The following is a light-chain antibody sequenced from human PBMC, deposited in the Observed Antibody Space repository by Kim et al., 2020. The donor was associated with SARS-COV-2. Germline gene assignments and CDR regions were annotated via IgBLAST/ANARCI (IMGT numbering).Light chain of an antibody. Sequence: NSMLTQPHSVSESPGKTVTISCARSNGSIASNYVQWYQQRPGRSPTTVIFEDDQRPSGVPDRFSGSLDSSSNSASLTISGLKTDDEADYYCQSNHNNKVIFGGGTQLTVL. V-gene: IGLV6-57*01. J-gene: IGLJ2*01. CDR1: NGSIASNY. CDR3: QSNHNNKVI. CDR2: EDD.